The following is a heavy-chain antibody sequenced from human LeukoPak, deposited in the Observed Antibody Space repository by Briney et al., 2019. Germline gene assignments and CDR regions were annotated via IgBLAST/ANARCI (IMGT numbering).Heavy chain of an antibody. V-gene: IGHV4-61*01. CDR3: ARVDCSGGSCYVDY. CDR1: GGSVSRTNYY. Sequence: SETLSLTCTVSGGSVSRTNYYWTWIRQPPGKGLEWIGYIYYSGSTSYNPSLKSRVTISVDTPKNQFSLRLSSVTAADTAVYYCARVDCSGGSCYVDYWGQGTLVTVSS. D-gene: IGHD2-15*01. CDR2: IYYSGST. J-gene: IGHJ4*02.